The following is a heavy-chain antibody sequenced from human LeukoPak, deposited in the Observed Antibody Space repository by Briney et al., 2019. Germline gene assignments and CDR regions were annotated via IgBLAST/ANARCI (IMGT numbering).Heavy chain of an antibody. J-gene: IGHJ4*02. Sequence: ASVKVSCKASGYTFTGYYMHWVRQAPGQGLEWRGRINPNSGDTNYAQKFQGRVTMTRDTSISTAYMELSSLRSDDTAVYYCVRQYSSSGDYWGQGTLVTVSS. CDR3: VRQYSSSGDY. D-gene: IGHD6-6*01. V-gene: IGHV1-2*06. CDR2: INPNSGDT. CDR1: GYTFTGYY.